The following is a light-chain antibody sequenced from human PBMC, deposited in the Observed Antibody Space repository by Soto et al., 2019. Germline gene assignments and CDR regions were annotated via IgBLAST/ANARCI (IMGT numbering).Light chain of an antibody. CDR1: QSVSSN. V-gene: IGKV3-20*01. CDR2: GAS. Sequence: EIVMTQSPATLSVSPGERTTLSCRASQSVSSNLAWYQQKPGQAPRLLIYGASSRATGIPDRFSGSGSGTDFTLTISRVEPEDFAVYHCQQYGNAPITFGQGTRLEIK. J-gene: IGKJ5*01. CDR3: QQYGNAPIT.